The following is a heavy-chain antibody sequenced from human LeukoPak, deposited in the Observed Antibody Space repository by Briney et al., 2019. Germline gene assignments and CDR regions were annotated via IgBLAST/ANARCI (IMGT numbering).Heavy chain of an antibody. CDR3: AKDHYGSGSPDY. Sequence: GGSLRLSCAASGFTFSSYGMHWALQAPGKGLEWVAFIRYDGSNKYYADSVKGRFTISRDNSKNTLYLQMNSLRAEDTAVYYCAKDHYGSGSPDYWGQGTLVTVSS. CDR2: IRYDGSNK. CDR1: GFTFSSYG. D-gene: IGHD3-10*01. V-gene: IGHV3-30*02. J-gene: IGHJ4*02.